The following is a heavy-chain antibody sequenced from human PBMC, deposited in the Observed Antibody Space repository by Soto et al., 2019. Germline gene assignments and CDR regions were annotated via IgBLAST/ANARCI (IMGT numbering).Heavy chain of an antibody. CDR1: GFMFHRYA. J-gene: IGHJ4*02. Sequence: EVQLLESGGGLVQPGGSLRLSCAASGFMFHRYAMSWVRQAPGKGLEWVSEVRTRAPSAYYADSVKGRFNISRDNSKNTLYLQINNLRADDTAVYYCAKTGDDFWSGYTDMYYFASWGPGTLFTVSS. CDR3: AKTGDDFWSGYTDMYYFAS. V-gene: IGHV3-23*01. D-gene: IGHD3-3*01. CDR2: VRTRAPSA.